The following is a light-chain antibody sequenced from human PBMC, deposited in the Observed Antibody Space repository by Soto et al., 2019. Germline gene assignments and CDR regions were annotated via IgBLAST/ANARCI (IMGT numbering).Light chain of an antibody. V-gene: IGLV1-40*01. CDR3: QSYDSSLSGV. CDR1: SSNIGEGYD. Sequence: QSVLTQPPSVSGAPGQRVTISCTGRSSNIGEGYDVHWYQLLPGTAPKFLIYGNTNRPSGVPDRFSGSKSGTSASLAITGLQAEDEADYYCQSYDSSLSGVFGGGTKLTVL. CDR2: GNT. J-gene: IGLJ3*02.